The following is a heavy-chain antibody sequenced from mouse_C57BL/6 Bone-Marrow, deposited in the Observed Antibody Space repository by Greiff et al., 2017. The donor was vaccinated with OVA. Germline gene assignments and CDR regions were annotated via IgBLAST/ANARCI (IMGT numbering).Heavy chain of an antibody. CDR3: ARGAYYSNPYAMDY. CDR2: INYDGSST. J-gene: IGHJ4*01. CDR1: GFTFSDYY. Sequence: EVHLVESEGGLVQPGSSMKLSCTASGFTFSDYYMAWVRQVPEKGLEWVANINYDGSSTYYLDSLKSRFIISRDNAKNILYLQMSSLKSEDTATYYCARGAYYSNPYAMDYWGKGTSVTVSS. V-gene: IGHV5-16*01. D-gene: IGHD2-5*01.